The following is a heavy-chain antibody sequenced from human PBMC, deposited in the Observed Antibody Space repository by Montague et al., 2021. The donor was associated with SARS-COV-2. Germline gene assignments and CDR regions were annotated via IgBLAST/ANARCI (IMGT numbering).Heavy chain of an antibody. Sequence: SLRLSCAASGFTFSGSPMSWVRQAPGKGLEWVSVIHSGGRSSYYGKSVEDRFTVSRDNSKNTVYLQMNNLRAEDTAVYYCAKVGDLMAGYSLVNLDNWGQGTLVIVSS. D-gene: IGHD3-9*01. V-gene: IGHV3-23*03. CDR1: GFTFSGSP. CDR2: IHSGGRSS. J-gene: IGHJ4*02. CDR3: AKVGDLMAGYSLVNLDN.